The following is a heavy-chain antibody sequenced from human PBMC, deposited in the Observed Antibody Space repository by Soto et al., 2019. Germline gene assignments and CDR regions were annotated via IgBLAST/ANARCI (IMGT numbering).Heavy chain of an antibody. V-gene: IGHV3-23*01. CDR3: ASEVAVGLFDY. J-gene: IGHJ4*02. CDR1: GFTFSTYT. Sequence: EVQILESGGGLIQPGESLRLSCAASGFTFSTYTMSWVRQAPEKGLEWVSSISASGGSTYYADSVKGRFTIFRDNSNNTLFLHMSRLRADDPAVYYCASEVAVGLFDYWGQGTLVTVSS. D-gene: IGHD6-19*01. CDR2: ISASGGST.